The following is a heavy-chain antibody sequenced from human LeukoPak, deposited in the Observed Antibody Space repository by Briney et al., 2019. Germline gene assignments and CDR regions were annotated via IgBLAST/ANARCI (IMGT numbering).Heavy chain of an antibody. Sequence: SETLSLTCAVYGGSFSGYYWTWIRQPPRKGLEWIGEINHRGSTNYNPSLKSRVTIPVDTSKNQFSLKLSSVTAADTAVYYCARSVSGSGYKLDYWDQGTLVTVSS. J-gene: IGHJ4*02. CDR2: INHRGST. CDR3: ARSVSGSGYKLDY. V-gene: IGHV4-34*01. D-gene: IGHD3-22*01. CDR1: GGSFSGYY.